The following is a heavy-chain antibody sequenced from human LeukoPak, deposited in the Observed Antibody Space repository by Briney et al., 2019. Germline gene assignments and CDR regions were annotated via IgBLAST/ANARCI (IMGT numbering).Heavy chain of an antibody. D-gene: IGHD3-10*01. Sequence: GRSLRLSCAASGFTFSSYDMHWVRQGPGKGLEWVTVIWSDATNKYYADSVKGRFTISRDNSTNTLYLQMNSLRAEDTAVYLCARQTYYYGSGTYYYYFDYWGQGTLVTVSS. CDR3: ARQTYYYGSGTYYYYFDY. J-gene: IGHJ4*02. V-gene: IGHV3-33*01. CDR1: GFTFSSYD. CDR2: IWSDATNK.